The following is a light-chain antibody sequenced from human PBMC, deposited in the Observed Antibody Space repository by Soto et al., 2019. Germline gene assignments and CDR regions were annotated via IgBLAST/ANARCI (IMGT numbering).Light chain of an antibody. Sequence: EIVLTQSPATLSLSPGERATLSCRASQSVSSYLAWYQQKPGQAPRLLIYDASNRATGIPARFSGSGSGTAFTLTSSSLEPEEFAVYYCHQRSNWPLTFGGGTKVEIK. J-gene: IGKJ4*01. CDR3: HQRSNWPLT. CDR1: QSVSSY. CDR2: DAS. V-gene: IGKV3-11*01.